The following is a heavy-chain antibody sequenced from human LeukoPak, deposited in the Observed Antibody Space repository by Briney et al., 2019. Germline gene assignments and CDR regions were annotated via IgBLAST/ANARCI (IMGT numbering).Heavy chain of an antibody. V-gene: IGHV3-43*02. CDR2: INEDGGKT. D-gene: IGHD2-15*01. J-gene: IGHJ3*02. Sequence: GVSLRLSCAASGFSFDDYPMHWVRQAPGKGLEWVSLINEDGGKTFYADSVRGRFTISRDNSKNSLYLQMNSLRTEDTALYYCAKQIDTLGTNAFDIWGQGTIVTVSS. CDR1: GFSFDDYP. CDR3: AKQIDTLGTNAFDI.